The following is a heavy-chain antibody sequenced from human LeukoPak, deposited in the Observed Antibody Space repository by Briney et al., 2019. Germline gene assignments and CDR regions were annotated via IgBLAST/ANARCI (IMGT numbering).Heavy chain of an antibody. J-gene: IGHJ4*02. V-gene: IGHV3-21*01. Sequence: PGGSLTLSCAASGFTLNSYNMKWVRQAPGKGLEWVSSISSNSGYIYYAYSVKGRFSISRDNAKSSLYLQMDSLRAEDTAVYYCARGPTRIGVAVTWPLDYWGQGTLVTVSS. CDR1: GFTLNSYN. CDR3: ARGPTRIGVAVTWPLDY. CDR2: ISSNSGYI. D-gene: IGHD6-19*01.